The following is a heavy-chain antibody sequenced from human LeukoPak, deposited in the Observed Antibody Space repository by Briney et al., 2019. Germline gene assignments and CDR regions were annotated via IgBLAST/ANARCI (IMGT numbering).Heavy chain of an antibody. V-gene: IGHV3-7*01. Sequence: GGSLRLSCAASGFTFSSYWMSWVRQAPGKGLEWVANIKQDGSEKYYVDSVKGRFTISRDNARNSLYLQMNSLRAEDTAVYYCARAYGSGRSWYFDYWGQGTLVTVSS. CDR1: GFTFSSYW. J-gene: IGHJ4*02. D-gene: IGHD3-10*01. CDR3: ARAYGSGRSWYFDY. CDR2: IKQDGSEK.